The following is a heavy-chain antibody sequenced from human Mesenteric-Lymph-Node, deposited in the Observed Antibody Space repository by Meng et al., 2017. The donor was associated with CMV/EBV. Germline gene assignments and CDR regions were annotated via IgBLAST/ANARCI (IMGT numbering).Heavy chain of an antibody. CDR1: GYSFSSYW. CDR2: FYPGDSDT. CDR3: ARRPTSNYGMDV. J-gene: IGHJ6*02. V-gene: IGHV5-51*01. D-gene: IGHD2-8*01. Sequence: GGSLRLSCKGSGYSFSSYWIGWVRQMPGKGLEWVGFFYPGDSDTSYSPSLQGHVTLSADKSISTAYLQWSSLKASDTAIYYCARRPTSNYGMDVWGQGTTVTVSS.